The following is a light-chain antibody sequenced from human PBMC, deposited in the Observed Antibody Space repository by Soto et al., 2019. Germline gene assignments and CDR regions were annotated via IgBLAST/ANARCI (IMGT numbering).Light chain of an antibody. CDR3: SSYTSSSTWV. CDR2: EVS. CDR1: SSDVGGHNY. Sequence: QSALTQPPSASGSPGQSVTISCTGTSSDVGGHNYVSWYQQRPGKAPKLMIYEVSNRPSGVSNRFSGSKSGNTASLTISGLQAEDEADYYCSSYTSSSTWVFGGGTKLTVL. J-gene: IGLJ3*02. V-gene: IGLV2-14*01.